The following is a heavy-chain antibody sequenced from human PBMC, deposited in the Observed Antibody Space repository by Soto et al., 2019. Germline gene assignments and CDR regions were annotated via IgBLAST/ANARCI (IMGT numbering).Heavy chain of an antibody. CDR2: IYYSGST. Sequence: LSLTCTVSGGSISSGDYYWSWIRQPPGKGLEWIGYIYYSGSTYYNPSLKSRVTISVDTSKNQFSLKLSSVTAADTAVYYCARDRPYDRGAFDIWGQGTMVTVSS. J-gene: IGHJ3*02. D-gene: IGHD3-22*01. CDR1: GGSISSGDYY. CDR3: ARDRPYDRGAFDI. V-gene: IGHV4-30-4*01.